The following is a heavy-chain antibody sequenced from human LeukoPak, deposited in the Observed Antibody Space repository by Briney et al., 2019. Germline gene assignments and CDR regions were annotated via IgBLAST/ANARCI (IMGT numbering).Heavy chain of an antibody. CDR2: MNPNSGNT. V-gene: IGHV1-8*01. CDR3: ATYVAVIRDAFDI. D-gene: IGHD2-21*01. CDR1: GYTFTNYD. J-gene: IGHJ3*02. Sequence: ASVKVSCKASGYTFTNYDITWVRQATGQGLEWMGWMNPNSGNTGYAQKFQGRVTMTRNTSISTAYMELSSLRSDDTAVYYCATYVAVIRDAFDIWGQGTMVTVSS.